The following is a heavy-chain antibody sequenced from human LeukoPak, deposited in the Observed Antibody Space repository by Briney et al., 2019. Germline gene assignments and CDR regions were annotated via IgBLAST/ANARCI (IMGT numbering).Heavy chain of an antibody. CDR2: ISAYNGNT. J-gene: IGHJ3*02. Sequence: WASVKVSCKASGYTFTSYGISWVRQAPGQGLEWMGWISAYNGNTNYAQKLQGRVTMTTDTSTSTAYMELRSLRSDDTAVYYCARRYWSGSGWLSDAFDIWGQGTMVTVSS. V-gene: IGHV1-18*01. D-gene: IGHD6-19*01. CDR1: GYTFTSYG. CDR3: ARRYWSGSGWLSDAFDI.